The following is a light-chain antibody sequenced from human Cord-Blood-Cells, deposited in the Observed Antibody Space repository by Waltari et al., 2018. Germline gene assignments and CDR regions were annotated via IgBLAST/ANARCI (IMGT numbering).Light chain of an antibody. CDR3: NSRDSSGNHVV. J-gene: IGLJ2*01. Sequence: SSELTQDPAVSVVLGQTVRITCQGDSLRSYYASWYQQKPGQAPVLVIYGKNNRPSGIPHRVSGSSSGNTASLTITGAQAEDEADYYCNSRDSSGNHVVFGGGTKRTVL. CDR2: GKN. V-gene: IGLV3-19*01. CDR1: SLRSYY.